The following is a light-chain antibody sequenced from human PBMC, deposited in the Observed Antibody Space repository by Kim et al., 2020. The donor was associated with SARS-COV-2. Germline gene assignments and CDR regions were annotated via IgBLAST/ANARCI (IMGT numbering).Light chain of an antibody. CDR1: SLRSYY. CDR3: NSRDSSGTHYV. Sequence: SSALTQDPAVSVALGQTVRITCQGDSLRSYYASWYQQRPGQAPVLVIHGKNNRPSGIPDRFSGSSSGNTASLTITGAQAEDEADYYCNSRDSSGTHYVFGTGTQLTVL. CDR2: GKN. V-gene: IGLV3-19*01. J-gene: IGLJ1*01.